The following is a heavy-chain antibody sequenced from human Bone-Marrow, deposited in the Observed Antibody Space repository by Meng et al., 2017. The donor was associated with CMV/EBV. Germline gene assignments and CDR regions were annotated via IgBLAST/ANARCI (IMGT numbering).Heavy chain of an antibody. Sequence: GSLRLSCTVSGGSISSSSYYWGWIRQPPGKGLEWIGSIYYSGSTYYNPSLKSRVTISVDTSKNQFSLKLSSVTAADTAVYYCARDASYCSSTSCYMGRYNWFDSWGQGTLVTVSS. CDR3: ARDASYCSSTSCYMGRYNWFDS. CDR2: IYYSGST. J-gene: IGHJ5*01. D-gene: IGHD2-2*02. CDR1: GGSISSSSYY. V-gene: IGHV4-39*07.